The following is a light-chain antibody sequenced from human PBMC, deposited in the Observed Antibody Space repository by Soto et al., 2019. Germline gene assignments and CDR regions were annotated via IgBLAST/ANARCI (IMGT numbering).Light chain of an antibody. CDR3: SSYTSSSTVI. J-gene: IGLJ7*01. CDR1: SSDIGAYNY. Sequence: QSALTQPASVSGFPGQSITISCTGSSSDIGAYNYVSWYQQHPGKAPKLMIYDVSDRPSGISHGFSGSKSGNTASVTSSGRQADDAADFYCSSYTSSSTVIFGGGTQLTVL. CDR2: DVS. V-gene: IGLV2-14*01.